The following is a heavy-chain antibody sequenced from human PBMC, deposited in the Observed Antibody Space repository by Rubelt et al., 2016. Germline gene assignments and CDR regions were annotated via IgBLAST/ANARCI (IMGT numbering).Heavy chain of an antibody. D-gene: IGHD2-8*01. CDR2: ISDSGGDT. CDR3: ARDGVGLRPYYYYCMDV. J-gene: IGHJ6*02. Sequence: EVQLVKSGGGLVQPGGSLRLSCAASGFTFSNYAMSWVRQAPGRGLEWVSGISDSGGDTEYAESVKGRFTISRDKPKNTLNLQMNSMRAEDTAVYYCARDGVGLRPYYYYCMDVWGQGTTVTVSS. CDR1: GFTFSNYA. V-gene: IGHV3-23*04.